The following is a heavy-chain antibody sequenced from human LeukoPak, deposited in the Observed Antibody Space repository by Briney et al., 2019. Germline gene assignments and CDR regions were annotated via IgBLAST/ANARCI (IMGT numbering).Heavy chain of an antibody. Sequence: PSETLSLTCTVYGGSFSGYYWSWIRQPPGKGLEWIGEINHSGSTNYNPSLKSRVTISVDTSKNQFSLKLSSVTAADTAVYYCARVASVPAAYYYYYYYMDVWGKGTTVTISS. CDR1: GGSFSGYY. CDR3: ARVASVPAAYYYYYYYMDV. D-gene: IGHD2-2*01. CDR2: INHSGST. V-gene: IGHV4-34*01. J-gene: IGHJ6*03.